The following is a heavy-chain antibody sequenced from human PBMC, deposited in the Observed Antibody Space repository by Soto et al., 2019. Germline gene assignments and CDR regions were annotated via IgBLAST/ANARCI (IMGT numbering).Heavy chain of an antibody. J-gene: IGHJ4*02. V-gene: IGHV3-48*01. D-gene: IGHD2-21*01. Sequence: GGSLRLSCTASGFSLSSYNMNWVRQAQGKGLEWISYISTTIAIYYADSMKGRFTVPRDNGKNSLYLQMNNLRAEDTAVYYCVRDTDWAFDYWGQGTLVTVSS. CDR2: ISTTIAI. CDR1: GFSLSSYN. CDR3: VRDTDWAFDY.